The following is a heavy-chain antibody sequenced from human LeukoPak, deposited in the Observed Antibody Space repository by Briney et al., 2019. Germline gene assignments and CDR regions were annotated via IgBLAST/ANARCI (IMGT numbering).Heavy chain of an antibody. CDR3: ARHQGSHSYSSPLDY. Sequence: GESLKISCKSSGYSFTSYWIGWVRQMPGKDLEWMGIIYPGDSDTRYSPSFQGQVTISADKSISTAYLQWSSLKASDTAMYYCARHQGSHSYSSPLDYWGQGTLVTVSS. CDR1: GYSFTSYW. D-gene: IGHD6-6*01. CDR2: IYPGDSDT. V-gene: IGHV5-51*01. J-gene: IGHJ4*02.